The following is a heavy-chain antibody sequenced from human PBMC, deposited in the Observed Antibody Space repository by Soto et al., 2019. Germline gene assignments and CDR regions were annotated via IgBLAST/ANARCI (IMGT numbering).Heavy chain of an antibody. CDR1: GDIFDSLT. CDR3: AGELGGYDYLYYYYYMDV. D-gene: IGHD5-12*01. Sequence: QVQLVQSGAEMKKPGSSVKVSCQASGDIFDSLTINWVRQAPGQGLEWMGRIIPVLGMANYAQKFQGRVTIIADKSTSTVYMELSSLTSEDTAVYYCAGELGGYDYLYYYYYMDVWGEGTTVTVSS. CDR2: IIPVLGMA. V-gene: IGHV1-69*08. J-gene: IGHJ6*03.